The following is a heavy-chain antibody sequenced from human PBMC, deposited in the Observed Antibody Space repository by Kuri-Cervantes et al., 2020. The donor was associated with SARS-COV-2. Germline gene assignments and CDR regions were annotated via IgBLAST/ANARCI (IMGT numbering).Heavy chain of an antibody. CDR2: INHSGST. D-gene: IGHD3-16*01. V-gene: IGHV4-34*01. Sequence: SETLSLTCAVYGGSFSGYYWSWIRQPPGKGLEWIGEINHSGSTNYNPSLKSQVTISVDTSKNQFSLKLSSVTAADTAVYYCARGLGVAADAFDIWGQGTMVTVSS. CDR3: ARGLGVAADAFDI. CDR1: GGSFSGYY. J-gene: IGHJ3*02.